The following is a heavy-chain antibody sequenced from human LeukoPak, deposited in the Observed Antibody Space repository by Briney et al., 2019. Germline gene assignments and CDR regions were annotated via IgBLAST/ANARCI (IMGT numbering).Heavy chain of an antibody. Sequence: PSETLSLTCTVSGGSISSYYWSWIRQPPGKGLEWIGYIYYSGSTSYNPSLKSRVTISVDTSKNQFSLKLSSVTAADTAVYYCARGYSSSWYLAAHDYWGQGTLVTVSS. V-gene: IGHV4-59*08. J-gene: IGHJ4*02. CDR1: GGSISSYY. CDR3: ARGYSSSWYLAAHDY. CDR2: IYYSGST. D-gene: IGHD6-13*01.